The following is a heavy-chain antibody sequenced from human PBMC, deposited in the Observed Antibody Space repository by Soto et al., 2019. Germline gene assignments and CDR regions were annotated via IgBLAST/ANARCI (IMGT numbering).Heavy chain of an antibody. J-gene: IGHJ5*01. Sequence: GGSLRLSCATSGFKFDDYSMHWVRQTPGKGLEWVCLISWDGRRTNYADSVRGRFTISRDSSKNSLYLQMNSLRSEDTALYYCTLAHYGDYPNWFDSWGHGTLVPVSS. CDR1: GFKFDDYS. D-gene: IGHD4-17*01. V-gene: IGHV3-43*01. CDR3: TLAHYGDYPNWFDS. CDR2: ISWDGRRT.